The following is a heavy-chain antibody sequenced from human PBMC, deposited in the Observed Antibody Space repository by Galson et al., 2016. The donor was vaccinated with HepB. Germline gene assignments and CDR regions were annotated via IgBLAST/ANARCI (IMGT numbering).Heavy chain of an antibody. CDR2: IGQDESHK. Sequence: SLRLSCAASGFSFRPSWLTWVRQTPGKALERVANIGQDESHKYYVASVRGRFTISRDNAKNSLYLQMNTLRAEDTAVYYCARDRGWQQFDFLGQGTPVTVSS. J-gene: IGHJ4*02. D-gene: IGHD5-24*01. CDR1: GFSFRPSW. CDR3: ARDRGWQQFDF. V-gene: IGHV3-7*04.